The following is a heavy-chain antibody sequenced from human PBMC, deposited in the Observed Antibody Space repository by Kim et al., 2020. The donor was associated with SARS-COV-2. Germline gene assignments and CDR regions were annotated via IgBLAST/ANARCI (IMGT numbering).Heavy chain of an antibody. CDR1: GYTFTSYA. D-gene: IGHD3-22*01. Sequence: ASVKVSCKASGYTFTSYAMNWVRQAPGQGLEWMGWINTNTGNPTYAQGFTGRFVFSLDTSVSTAYLQISSLKAEDTAVYYCARDPPRITMIVVAGGYNWFDPWGQGTLVTVSS. J-gene: IGHJ5*02. CDR2: INTNTGNP. CDR3: ARDPPRITMIVVAGGYNWFDP. V-gene: IGHV7-4-1*02.